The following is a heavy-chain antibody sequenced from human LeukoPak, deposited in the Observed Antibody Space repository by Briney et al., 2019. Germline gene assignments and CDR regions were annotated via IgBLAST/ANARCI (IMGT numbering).Heavy chain of an antibody. CDR2: INHSGST. CDR3: ARDDHARIVVVTALRNYYYGMDV. D-gene: IGHD2-21*02. Sequence: PSETLSLTCAVYGGSFSGYYWSWIRQPPGKGLEWIGEINHSGSTNYNPSLKSRVTISVDTSKNQFSLKLSSVTAADTAVYYCARDDHARIVVVTALRNYYYGMDVWGQGTTVTVSS. J-gene: IGHJ6*02. CDR1: GGSFSGYY. V-gene: IGHV4-34*01.